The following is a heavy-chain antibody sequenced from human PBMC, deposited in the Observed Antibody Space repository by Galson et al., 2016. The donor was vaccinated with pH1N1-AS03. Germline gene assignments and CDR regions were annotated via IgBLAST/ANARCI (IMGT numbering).Heavy chain of an antibody. D-gene: IGHD2-15*01. CDR1: RFTFNGYA. J-gene: IGHJ6*02. CDR2: ISWNSGNI. Sequence: SLRLSCAASRFTFNGYAMHWVRQAPGKGLEWVSSISWNSGNIDYADSVKGRFTVSRDNAKNFLYLQMNSLKPGDTALYYCVKDRLSGGADVWGQGTTVTVSS. V-gene: IGHV3-9*01. CDR3: VKDRLSGGADV.